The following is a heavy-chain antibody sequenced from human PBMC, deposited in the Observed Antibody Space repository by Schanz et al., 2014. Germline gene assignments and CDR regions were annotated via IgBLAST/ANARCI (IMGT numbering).Heavy chain of an antibody. CDR1: GFGFSSYS. V-gene: IGHV3-48*01. J-gene: IGHJ4*02. CDR2: ISGSNRTI. D-gene: IGHD1-26*01. Sequence: VQLVESGGGLIQPGGSLRLSCAASGFGFSSYSMNWVRQAPGKGLEWVSYISGSNRTIYYADSMKGRFTVSRDNAENALYLQMNSLRAEDTGLYFCARGGSGSHYHLDYWGQGTLVTVSS. CDR3: ARGGSGSHYHLDY.